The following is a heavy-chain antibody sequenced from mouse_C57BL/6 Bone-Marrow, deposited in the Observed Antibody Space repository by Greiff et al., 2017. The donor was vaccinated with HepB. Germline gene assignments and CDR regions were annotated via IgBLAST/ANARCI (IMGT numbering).Heavy chain of an antibody. Sequence: QVQLQQPGAELVKPGASVKLSCKASGYTFTSYWMHWVKQRPGQGLEWIGMIHPNSGSTNYNEKFKSKATLAVDKSSSAAYMQLSSLTSEDSAVYYCAKFITTPYDYWGQGTTLTVSS. J-gene: IGHJ2*01. CDR2: IHPNSGST. V-gene: IGHV1-64*01. D-gene: IGHD1-1*01. CDR3: AKFITTPYDY. CDR1: GYTFTSYW.